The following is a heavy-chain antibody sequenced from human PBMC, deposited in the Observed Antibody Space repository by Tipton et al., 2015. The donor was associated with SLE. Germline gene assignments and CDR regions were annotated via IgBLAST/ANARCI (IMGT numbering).Heavy chain of an antibody. D-gene: IGHD3-10*01. V-gene: IGHV4-61*02. J-gene: IGHJ6*03. Sequence: TLSLTCTVSGGSLSSGGYYWSWIRQPAGKGLEWIGRIYISGSTNYNPSLKSRVTISVDTSKNQFSLKLSSVTAADTAVYYCARDRGTDYYYYYMDVWGKGTTVTVSS. CDR2: IYISGST. CDR1: GGSLSSGGYY. CDR3: ARDRGTDYYYYYMDV.